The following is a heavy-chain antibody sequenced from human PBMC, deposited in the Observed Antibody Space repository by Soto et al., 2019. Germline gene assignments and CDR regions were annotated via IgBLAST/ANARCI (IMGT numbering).Heavy chain of an antibody. J-gene: IGHJ4*02. CDR3: AKGLGLTYSYTDY. CDR2: ISYDGSNK. CDR1: GFTFSSYG. V-gene: IGHV3-30*18. Sequence: LRLSCAASGFTFSSYGMHWVRQAPGKGLEWVAVISYDGSNKYYADSVKGRFTISRDNSKNTLYLQMNSLRAEDTAVYYCAKGLGLTYSYTDYWGQGTLVT. D-gene: IGHD5-18*01.